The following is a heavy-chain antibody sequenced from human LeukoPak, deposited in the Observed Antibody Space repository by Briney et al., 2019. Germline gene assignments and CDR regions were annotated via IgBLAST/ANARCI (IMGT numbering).Heavy chain of an antibody. CDR2: ISSSGGTI. D-gene: IGHD4-23*01. V-gene: IGHV3-48*03. Sequence: GGSLRLSCAASGFTFSNHEMNWVRQAPGKGPEWLSYISSSGGTIYYADSVKGRFTISRDNARNSPYLQMNSLRAEDTAVYYCARPYGGQGYWGQGTLVTVSS. CDR1: GFTFSNHE. CDR3: ARPYGGQGY. J-gene: IGHJ4*02.